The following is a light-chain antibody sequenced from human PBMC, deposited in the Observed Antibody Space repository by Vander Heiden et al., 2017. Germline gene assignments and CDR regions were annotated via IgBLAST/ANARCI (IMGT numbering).Light chain of an antibody. CDR2: GNS. Sequence: QSVLTHPPSVSGAPGQTVTISCTGTSSNIGAGYDVHWYQQLPGTAPKLLIYGNSNRPSGVPDRFSGSKSATSASLAITGLQAEDEADYYCQSYDSSLSGSVFGGGTKLTVL. V-gene: IGLV1-40*01. CDR1: SSNIGAGYD. J-gene: IGLJ2*01. CDR3: QSYDSSLSGSV.